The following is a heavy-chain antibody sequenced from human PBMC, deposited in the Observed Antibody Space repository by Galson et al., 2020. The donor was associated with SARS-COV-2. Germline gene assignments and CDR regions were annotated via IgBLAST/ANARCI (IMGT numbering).Heavy chain of an antibody. V-gene: IGHV4-30-2*01. CDR2: IHHGGST. CDR3: ARGAYGAGSYHDPDAFDI. CDR1: AGSLSSGGYS. D-gene: IGHD3-10*01. J-gene: IGHJ3*02. Sequence: SEPLSLTCAVSAGSLSSGGYSWNWLRQPPGKGLEWLGFIHHGGSTYYSPSLKSRVTISLDRSKNQFSLRLSSVTAADTAVYYCARGAYGAGSYHDPDAFDIWGQGTMVTVSS.